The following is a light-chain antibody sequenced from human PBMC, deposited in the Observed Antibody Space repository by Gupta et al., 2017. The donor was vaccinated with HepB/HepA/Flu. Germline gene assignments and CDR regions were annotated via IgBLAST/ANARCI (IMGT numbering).Light chain of an antibody. V-gene: IGLV2-14*01. Sequence: QSALTQPASVSGSPGQSITISCTGTSSDVGSYDFVSWYQQHPGKAPKLMIYDVSNRPSGVSNRFSASKSGSTASPTISGLQSEDEAYYYRSSYTSTSTVVFGGGTKLTVL. CDR3: SSYTSTSTVV. CDR2: DVS. CDR1: SSDVGSYDF. J-gene: IGLJ2*01.